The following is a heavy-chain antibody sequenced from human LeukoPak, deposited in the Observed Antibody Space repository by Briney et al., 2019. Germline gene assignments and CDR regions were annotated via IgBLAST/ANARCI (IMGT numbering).Heavy chain of an antibody. D-gene: IGHD4-17*01. CDR3: ARYHDYGDYKRYFDP. Sequence: PGGSLRLSCAASGFTFSSYAMSWVRQAPGKGLEWVAVISIDGRNEYYADSVKGRFTVSRDNSKNTLYLQMNSLRAEDTAVYYCARYHDYGDYKRYFDPWGQGILVTVSS. V-gene: IGHV3-30*04. CDR2: ISIDGRNE. CDR1: GFTFSSYA. J-gene: IGHJ5*02.